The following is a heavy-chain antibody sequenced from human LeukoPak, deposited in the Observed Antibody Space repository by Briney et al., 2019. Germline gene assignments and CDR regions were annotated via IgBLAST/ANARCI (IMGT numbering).Heavy chain of an antibody. Sequence: RSGGSLILSCEASGFSFSDHWMGWVRQAPGKGLECVANIKHDGSGKEYVDSVKGRFTISRDNAKNSVYLEMSSLRAEDTAVYYCANWRWRQSEYEDWGQGTLVTVSS. J-gene: IGHJ4*02. D-gene: IGHD5-24*01. CDR1: GFSFSDHW. V-gene: IGHV3-7*01. CDR3: ANWRWRQSEYED. CDR2: IKHDGSGK.